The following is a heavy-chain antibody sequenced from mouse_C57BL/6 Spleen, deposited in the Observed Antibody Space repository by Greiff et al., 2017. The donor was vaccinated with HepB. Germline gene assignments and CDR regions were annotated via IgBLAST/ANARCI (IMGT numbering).Heavy chain of an antibody. J-gene: IGHJ1*03. D-gene: IGHD1-1*01. Sequence: QVQLQQSGAELVRPGSSVKLSCKASGYTFTSYWMHWVKQRPIQGLEWIGNIDPSDSETHYNQKFKDKATLTVDKSSSTAYMQLSSLTSEDSAVYYCARYATTVVARYFDVWGTGTTVTVSS. CDR3: ARYATTVVARYFDV. V-gene: IGHV1-52*01. CDR2: IDPSDSET. CDR1: GYTFTSYW.